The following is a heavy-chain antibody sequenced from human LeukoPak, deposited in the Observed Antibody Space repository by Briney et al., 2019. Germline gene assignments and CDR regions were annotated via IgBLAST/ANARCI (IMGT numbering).Heavy chain of an antibody. Sequence: SETLSLTCAVYGGSFSSYYWSWIRQPPGKGLEWIGYIYYSGSTNYNPSLKSRVTISVDTSKNQFSPKLSSVTAADTAVYYCARATPREEWLQFGGWFDPWGQGTLVTVSS. CDR2: IYYSGST. CDR3: ARATPREEWLQFGGWFDP. D-gene: IGHD5-24*01. CDR1: GGSFSSYY. J-gene: IGHJ5*02. V-gene: IGHV4-59*08.